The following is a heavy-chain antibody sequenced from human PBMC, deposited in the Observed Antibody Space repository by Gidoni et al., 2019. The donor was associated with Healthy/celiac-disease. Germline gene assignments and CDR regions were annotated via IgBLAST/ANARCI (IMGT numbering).Heavy chain of an antibody. Sequence: VTLKESGPVLVKPTETLPLTCTVSGFSLSNARMGVSWIRQPPGKALESLAHIFSNDEKSYSTSLKSRLTISKDTSKSQVVLTMTNMDPVDTATYYCARITLYGRGYFDYWGQGTLVTVSA. CDR3: ARITLYGRGYFDY. V-gene: IGHV2-26*01. D-gene: IGHD4-17*01. CDR2: IFSNDEK. J-gene: IGHJ4*02. CDR1: GFSLSNARMG.